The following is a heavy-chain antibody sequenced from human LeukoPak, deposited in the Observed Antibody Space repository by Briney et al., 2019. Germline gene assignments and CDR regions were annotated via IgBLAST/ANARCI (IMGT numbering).Heavy chain of an antibody. CDR2: IYHSGST. Sequence: SGTLSLTCAVSGGSISSSNWWSWVRQPPGKGLEWIGEIYHSGSTNYNPSLKSRVTISVDKSKNQFSLKLSSVTAADTTVYYCARVSGSGGSGCIGCDYWGQGTLVTVSS. D-gene: IGHD6-19*01. CDR1: GGSISSSNW. CDR3: ARVSGSGGSGCIGCDY. V-gene: IGHV4-4*02. J-gene: IGHJ4*02.